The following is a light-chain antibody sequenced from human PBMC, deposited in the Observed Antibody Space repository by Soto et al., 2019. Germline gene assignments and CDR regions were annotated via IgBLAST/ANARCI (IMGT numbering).Light chain of an antibody. CDR2: GAS. Sequence: EIVLTQSPATLSLSPGERATLSSGASQRVSSTYLAWYQQKPGLAPRLLIYGASSRATGIPDRFSGSGSGTDFTLTISRLEPEDFAVYYCQQYGTSPYTFGQGTKLEI. CDR1: QRVSSTY. V-gene: IGKV3D-20*01. CDR3: QQYGTSPYT. J-gene: IGKJ2*01.